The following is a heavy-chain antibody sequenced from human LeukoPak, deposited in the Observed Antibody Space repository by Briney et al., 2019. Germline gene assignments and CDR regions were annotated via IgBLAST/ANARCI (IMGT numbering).Heavy chain of an antibody. D-gene: IGHD3-10*01. J-gene: IGHJ4*02. V-gene: IGHV3-11*04. Sequence: PGGSLRLSCAASGFTFSDYYMSWIRQAPGKGLEWVSYISSSGNTKYYADSVKGRLTISRDNAKNSLSLQMNSLRAEDTAVYYCARETMVRGVINFDYWGQGTLVTVSS. CDR2: ISSSGNTK. CDR1: GFTFSDYY. CDR3: ARETMVRGVINFDY.